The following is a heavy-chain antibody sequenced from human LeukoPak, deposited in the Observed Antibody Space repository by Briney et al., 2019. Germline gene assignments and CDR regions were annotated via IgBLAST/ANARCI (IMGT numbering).Heavy chain of an antibody. Sequence: ASVKVSCKVSGYTLTELSMHWVRQAPGKGLEWMGGFDPEDGETIYAQKFQGRVTMTEDTSTDTAYMELSSLRSEDTAVYYCATAVYVWGSYRFDYWGQGTLVTVSS. CDR2: FDPEDGET. V-gene: IGHV1-24*01. J-gene: IGHJ4*02. CDR1: GYTLTELS. CDR3: ATAVYVWGSYRFDY. D-gene: IGHD3-16*02.